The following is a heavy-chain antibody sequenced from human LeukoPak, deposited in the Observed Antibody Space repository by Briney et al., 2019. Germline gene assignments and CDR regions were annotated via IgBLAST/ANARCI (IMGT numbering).Heavy chain of an antibody. CDR3: ARYTWGTSSPTTYYGVDV. CDR1: GFIFRNFA. J-gene: IGHJ6*02. V-gene: IGHV3-33*05. D-gene: IGHD1-14*01. Sequence: GGSLRLSCAASGFIFRNFAMQWVRQAPGKGLEWVAVISYDGSNKYYADSVKGRFTISRDNSKNTLYLQMNSLRGEDTAVYYCARYTWGTSSPTTYYGVDVWGQGTTVTVSS. CDR2: ISYDGSNK.